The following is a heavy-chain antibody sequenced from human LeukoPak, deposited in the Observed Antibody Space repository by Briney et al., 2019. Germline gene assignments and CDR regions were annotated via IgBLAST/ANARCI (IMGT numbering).Heavy chain of an antibody. CDR1: GFTFSTYW. J-gene: IGHJ4*02. Sequence: GGSLRLSCAASGFTFSTYWMYWVRHAPEQGLVWVARITADGSKNYADSVKDRFTISRDNSKNTLHLQMNSLRAEDTAVYYCAKDSARYCSSTSCPHFDYWGQGTLVTVSS. V-gene: IGHV3-74*01. CDR3: AKDSARYCSSTSCPHFDY. CDR2: ITADGSKN. D-gene: IGHD2-2*01.